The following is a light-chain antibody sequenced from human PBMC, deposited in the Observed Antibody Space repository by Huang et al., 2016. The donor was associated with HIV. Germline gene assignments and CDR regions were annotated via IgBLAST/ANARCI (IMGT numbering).Light chain of an antibody. V-gene: IGKV1-39*01. CDR1: QSISNY. Sequence: DIQMTQSPSSLSASEGDRATITCRASQSISNYLNWYQQKPGKAPYLLIYGASSLQGGVPSRFSGNGSGTDFTLTISTLQPEDFATFYCQQSYSTPYTFGRGTKLEIK. CDR2: GAS. CDR3: QQSYSTPYT. J-gene: IGKJ2*01.